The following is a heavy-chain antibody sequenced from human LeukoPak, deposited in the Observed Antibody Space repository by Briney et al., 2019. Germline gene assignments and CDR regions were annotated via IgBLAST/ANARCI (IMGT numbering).Heavy chain of an antibody. Sequence: SSETLSLTCTVSGGSISSSSYYWGWIRQPPGKGLEWIGGIYYSGSTYYNPSLKSRVTISVDTSKNQFSLKLSSVTAADTAVYYCARDLESSGTVGYWGQGTLVTVSS. D-gene: IGHD6-19*01. V-gene: IGHV4-39*07. CDR2: IYYSGST. CDR1: GGSISSSSYY. CDR3: ARDLESSGTVGY. J-gene: IGHJ4*02.